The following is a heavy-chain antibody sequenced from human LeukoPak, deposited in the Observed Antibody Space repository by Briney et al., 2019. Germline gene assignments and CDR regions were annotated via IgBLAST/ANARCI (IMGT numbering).Heavy chain of an antibody. Sequence: QPGGSLRLSCAASGFTFSSYAMHWVRQAPGKGLEWVAVISYDGSNKYYADSVKGRFTISRDNSKNTLYLQMNSLRAEDTAVYYCAKVARGWFGELNYYYYYMDVWGKGTTVTISS. CDR1: GFTFSSYA. J-gene: IGHJ6*03. V-gene: IGHV3-30*04. D-gene: IGHD3-10*01. CDR3: AKVARGWFGELNYYYYYMDV. CDR2: ISYDGSNK.